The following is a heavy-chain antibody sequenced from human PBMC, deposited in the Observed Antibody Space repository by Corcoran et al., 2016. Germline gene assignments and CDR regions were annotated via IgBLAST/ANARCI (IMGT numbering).Heavy chain of an antibody. CDR2: IYYTGSN. J-gene: IGHJ6*02. Sequence: VQLQESGPGLVKPSETLSLTCTVSGGSIRGYYGSWIRQPPGKGLEWIGYIYYTGSNNYNSSLKSRVTMSVDTSKNQFSLELRSVTAADTAVYYCARSLSSSGYYFYGMDVWGQGTTVTVSS. CDR1: GGSIRGYY. D-gene: IGHD3-10*01. V-gene: IGHV4-59*01. CDR3: ARSLSSSGYYFYGMDV.